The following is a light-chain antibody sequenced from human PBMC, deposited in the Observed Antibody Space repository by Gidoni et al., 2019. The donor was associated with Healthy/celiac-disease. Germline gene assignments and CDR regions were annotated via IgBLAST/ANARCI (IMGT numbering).Light chain of an antibody. Sequence: IQMTQTPSSLSASVGDRVTITCRASHGISDYLAWYQQKPGKVPKLLIYAASTLQSGVPSLFSGSGSGTDFTLTISSLQPEDVATYYCQKYNSAPLTFGGGTKVEIK. CDR1: HGISDY. CDR3: QKYNSAPLT. J-gene: IGKJ4*01. V-gene: IGKV1-27*01. CDR2: AAS.